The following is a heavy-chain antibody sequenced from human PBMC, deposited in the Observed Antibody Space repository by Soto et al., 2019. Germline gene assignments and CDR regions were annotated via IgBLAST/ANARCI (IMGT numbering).Heavy chain of an antibody. D-gene: IGHD1-26*01. Sequence: ASVKVSCKASGYTFTSYAMHWVRQAPGQRLEWMGWINAGNGNTKYSQKFQGRVTITRDTSASTAYMELSSLRSEDTAVCYCALVGATYYYYYGMDVWGQGTTVTVS. V-gene: IGHV1-3*01. CDR3: ALVGATYYYYYGMDV. J-gene: IGHJ6*02. CDR1: GYTFTSYA. CDR2: INAGNGNT.